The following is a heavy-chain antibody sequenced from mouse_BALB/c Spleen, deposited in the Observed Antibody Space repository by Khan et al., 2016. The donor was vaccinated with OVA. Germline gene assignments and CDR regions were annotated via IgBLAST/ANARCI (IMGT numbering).Heavy chain of an antibody. CDR2: INPYNDGT. D-gene: IGHD1-1*01. Sequence: VQLKESGPELVKPGASVKMSCKASGYTFTNYIIHWVKQKPGQGLEWIGYINPYNDGTKYNEKFKGKDTLTSDKSSSTAYMEHSGLTSEDSAVYYRARDYGSSVAFAYWGQGTLVTVAA. V-gene: IGHV1S136*01. CDR1: GYTFTNYI. CDR3: ARDYGSSVAFAY. J-gene: IGHJ3*01.